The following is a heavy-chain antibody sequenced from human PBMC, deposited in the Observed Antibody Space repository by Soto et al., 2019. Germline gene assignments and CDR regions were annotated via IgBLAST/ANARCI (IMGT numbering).Heavy chain of an antibody. V-gene: IGHV5-51*01. CDR2: IYPGDSDT. D-gene: IGHD3-10*01. J-gene: IGHJ6*02. CDR3: ARLQTARLWFGELRYYYGMDV. Sequence: GESLKISCNGSGYGFTSYWIAWVRQMPGKGLEWMGIIYPGDSDTRYSPSFQGQVTISADKSISTAYLQWSSLKASDTAMYCCARLQTARLWFGELRYYYGMDVWGQGTTVTVSS. CDR1: GYGFTSYW.